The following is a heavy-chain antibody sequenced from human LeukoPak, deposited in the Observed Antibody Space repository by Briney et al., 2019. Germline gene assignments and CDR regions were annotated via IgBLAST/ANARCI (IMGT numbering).Heavy chain of an antibody. Sequence: ASVKVSCKASGYAFTRYGISWVRQAPGQGLEWMGWISCYNGDTNYAQNLQGRVTMTTDTSTTTVYMELRSLTSDDTAVYYCATVDRYGDYAHFQHWGQGTLVTVSS. CDR1: GYAFTRYG. CDR2: ISCYNGDT. D-gene: IGHD4-17*01. V-gene: IGHV1-18*01. CDR3: ATVDRYGDYAHFQH. J-gene: IGHJ1*01.